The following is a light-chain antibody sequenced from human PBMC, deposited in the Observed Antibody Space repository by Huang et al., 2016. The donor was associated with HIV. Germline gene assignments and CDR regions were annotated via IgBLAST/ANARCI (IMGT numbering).Light chain of an antibody. J-gene: IGKJ1*01. Sequence: EIVMTQSPATLSVSPGERATLSCRASQSVTSNLAWYQQKPGQAPRLLISGASTRATGIPAMFSGSGSGTEFTLTISSLQSEDFAVYYCQQYNNWPSGTFGQGTKVEIK. CDR3: QQYNNWPSGT. V-gene: IGKV3-15*01. CDR1: QSVTSN. CDR2: GAS.